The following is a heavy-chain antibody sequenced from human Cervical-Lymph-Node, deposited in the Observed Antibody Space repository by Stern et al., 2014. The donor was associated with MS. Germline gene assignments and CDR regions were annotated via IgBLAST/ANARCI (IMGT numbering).Heavy chain of an antibody. Sequence: QLVQSGAEVKKPGSSVRVSCKASGGSFKSYAFNWLRQAPGQGLYWMGDIVPMFAKANYAQKFQGRVTVTADEATNTVYMELSFLTSEDTAVYYCARERSIHYPAFAPWGQGTLVTVSS. CDR2: IVPMFAKA. J-gene: IGHJ5*02. CDR3: ARERSIHYPAFAP. V-gene: IGHV1-69*01. CDR1: GGSFKSYA. D-gene: IGHD3-10*01.